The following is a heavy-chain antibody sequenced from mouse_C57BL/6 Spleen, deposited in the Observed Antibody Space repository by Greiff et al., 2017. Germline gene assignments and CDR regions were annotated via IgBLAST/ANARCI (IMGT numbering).Heavy chain of an antibody. J-gene: IGHJ4*01. CDR3: TRNDDGSSYRTYAMDY. Sequence: VQLQQSGPVLAKPGASVKMSCKTSGYTFTNYWMNWVKQRPGQGLEWIGAINPGNSDTSYNQKFKGKAKLTAVTSASTAYMELSSLTNEDSAVYYCTRNDDGSSYRTYAMDYWGKGTSVTVSS. CDR1: GYTFTNYW. CDR2: INPGNSDT. D-gene: IGHD1-1*01. V-gene: IGHV1-5*01.